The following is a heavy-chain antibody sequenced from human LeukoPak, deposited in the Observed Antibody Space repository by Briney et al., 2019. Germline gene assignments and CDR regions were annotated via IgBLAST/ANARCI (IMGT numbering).Heavy chain of an antibody. Sequence: PGGSLRLSCAASGFTFSSYGMHWVRQAPGKGLEWVAVISYDGSNKYYADSVKGRFTISRDNSKNTLYLQMNSLRAEDTAVYYCAKGLSGTSKWLLDYWGQGTLVTVSS. V-gene: IGHV3-30*18. J-gene: IGHJ4*02. CDR1: GFTFSSYG. D-gene: IGHD3-22*01. CDR3: AKGLSGTSKWLLDY. CDR2: ISYDGSNK.